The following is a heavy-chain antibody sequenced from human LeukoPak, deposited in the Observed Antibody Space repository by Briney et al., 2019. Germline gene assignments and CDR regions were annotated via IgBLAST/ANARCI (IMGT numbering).Heavy chain of an antibody. CDR3: ARLRLGEANFDH. V-gene: IGHV3-72*01. Sequence: GGSLRLSCAASGFTFSDHYMEWVRQAPGKGLEWVGRSRNKAKGYITEYAASVKGRFTISRDNSKNSLYLQMNTLKTEDTAVYYCARLRLGEANFDHWGKGTLVTVSS. J-gene: IGHJ4*02. CDR2: SRNKAKGYIT. CDR1: GFTFSDHY. D-gene: IGHD3-16*01.